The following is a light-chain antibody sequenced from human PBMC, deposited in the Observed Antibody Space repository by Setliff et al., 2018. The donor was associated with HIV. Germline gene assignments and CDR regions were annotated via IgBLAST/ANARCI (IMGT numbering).Light chain of an antibody. CDR2: EVS. J-gene: IGLJ1*01. V-gene: IGLV2-14*01. CDR3: SSFLSTTTSV. Sequence: QSALPQPASVSGSPGQSITISCTGISSDVGFSNSVSWYQQHPGKAPKLLVYEVSNRPSGVSNRFSGSKSGNTASLTISGLQAEDEGDYYCSSFLSTTTSVFGSGTKVTVL. CDR1: SSDVGFSNS.